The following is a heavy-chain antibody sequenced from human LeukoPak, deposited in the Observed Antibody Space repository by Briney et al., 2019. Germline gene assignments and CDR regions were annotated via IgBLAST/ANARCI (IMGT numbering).Heavy chain of an antibody. J-gene: IGHJ3*02. CDR1: GYSISSGYY. CDR2: IYHSGST. V-gene: IGHV4-38-2*02. D-gene: IGHD3-22*01. Sequence: SETLSLTCTVSGYSISSGYYWGWIRQPPGKGLEWIGSIYHSGSTYYNPSLKSRVTISVDTSKNQFSLKLSSVTAADTAVYYCAREWLLWASDAFDIWGQGTMVTVSS. CDR3: AREWLLWASDAFDI.